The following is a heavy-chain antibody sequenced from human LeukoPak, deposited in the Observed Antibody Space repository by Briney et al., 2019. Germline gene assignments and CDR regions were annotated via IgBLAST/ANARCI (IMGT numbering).Heavy chain of an antibody. Sequence: SETLSLTCTVSGASISSGFYYWSWIRQHPGKGLEWIGYVYYRGSTYYNPSLKSRVTISADTSKNQFSLKLDSVTAADTAVYYCARDNPPTVTNNWYFDLWGRGTLVTVSS. CDR1: GASISSGFYY. D-gene: IGHD4-17*01. J-gene: IGHJ2*01. CDR3: ARDNPPTVTNNWYFDL. CDR2: VYYRGST. V-gene: IGHV4-31*03.